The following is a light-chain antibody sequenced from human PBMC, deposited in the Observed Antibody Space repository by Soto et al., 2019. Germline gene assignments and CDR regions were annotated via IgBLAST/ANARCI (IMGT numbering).Light chain of an antibody. CDR2: EAS. Sequence: DVQMTQSPSTLSASVGDRVTISCRASQTLTTWLAWYQQKPGKAPKLLIYEASTLEDGVPSRFSGSGSGTEFTLTISSLQPDDFATYYCQQYSSYAPLTFGGGTKVDIK. CDR1: QTLTTW. V-gene: IGKV1-5*03. CDR3: QQYSSYAPLT. J-gene: IGKJ4*01.